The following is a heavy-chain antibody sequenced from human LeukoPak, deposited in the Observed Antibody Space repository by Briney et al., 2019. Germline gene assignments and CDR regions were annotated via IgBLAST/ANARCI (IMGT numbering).Heavy chain of an antibody. CDR2: INPNSGGT. D-gene: IGHD4-11*01. J-gene: IGHJ5*02. CDR1: GYTFTGYY. CDR3: ARAALTVFSLDP. Sequence: ASVKVSRKASGYTFTGYYMHWVRQAPGQGLEWMGWINPNSGGTNYAQKFQGRVTMTRDTSISTAYMELSRLRSDDTAVYYCARAALTVFSLDPWGQGTLVTVSS. V-gene: IGHV1-2*02.